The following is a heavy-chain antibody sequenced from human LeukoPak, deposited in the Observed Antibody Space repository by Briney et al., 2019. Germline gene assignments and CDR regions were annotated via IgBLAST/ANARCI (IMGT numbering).Heavy chain of an antibody. V-gene: IGHV3-21*01. CDR1: GFTLSSYS. CDR2: ISSSSSYI. J-gene: IGHJ4*02. Sequence: GGSLRLSCAASGFTLSSYSMNWVRQAPGKGLEWVSSISSSSSYIYYADSVKGRFTISRDNAKNSLYLQMNSLRAEDTAVYYCARDSSGYIDYWGQGTLVTVSS. D-gene: IGHD3-22*01. CDR3: ARDSSGYIDY.